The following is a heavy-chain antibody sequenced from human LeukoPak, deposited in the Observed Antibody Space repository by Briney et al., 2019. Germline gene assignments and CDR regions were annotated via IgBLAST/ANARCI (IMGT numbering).Heavy chain of an antibody. CDR3: ARDNDSRDPPHFDY. J-gene: IGHJ4*02. CDR2: FDPEDGET. V-gene: IGHV1-24*01. CDR1: GYTLTELS. D-gene: IGHD3-16*01. Sequence: ASVKVSCKVSGYTLTELSMHWVRQAPGKGLEWMGGFDPEDGETIYAQKFRGRVTLTADKSTRTAYMELSSLRSEDTAVYYCARDNDSRDPPHFDYWGQGTLVTVSS.